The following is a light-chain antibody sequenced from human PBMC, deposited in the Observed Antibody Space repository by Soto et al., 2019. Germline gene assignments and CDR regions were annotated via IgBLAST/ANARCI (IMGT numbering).Light chain of an antibody. Sequence: QSALTQAASVSGSPGHSITITCTGTSSDVGGYNYVSWYQHHPGKAPKLMIYDVGNRPSGVSDRFSASKSGNTASLTISGLQTEDEADYYCSSYTSTSTHYVFGTGTKLTVL. CDR1: SSDVGGYNY. J-gene: IGLJ1*01. CDR2: DVG. CDR3: SSYTSTSTHYV. V-gene: IGLV2-14*03.